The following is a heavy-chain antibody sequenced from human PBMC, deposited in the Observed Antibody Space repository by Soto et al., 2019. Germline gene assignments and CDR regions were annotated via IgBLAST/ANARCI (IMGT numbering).Heavy chain of an antibody. Sequence: EVQLVESGGGLVRPGGSLRLSCAASGFTFRSYWMHWVRQAPGKGLVWVSRINSDGSSTNYAESVKGRFAISRVHSNNTLYLQMNSLRAEDTAMYYCARARRSASWNLSGTYSFDHWGQGILVTVSS. J-gene: IGHJ4*02. CDR3: ARARRSASWNLSGTYSFDH. CDR1: GFTFRSYW. D-gene: IGHD1-26*01. CDR2: INSDGSST. V-gene: IGHV3-74*01.